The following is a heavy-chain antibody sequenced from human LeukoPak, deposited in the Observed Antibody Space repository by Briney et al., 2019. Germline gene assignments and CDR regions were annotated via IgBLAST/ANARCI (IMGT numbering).Heavy chain of an antibody. Sequence: PGGSLRLSCAASGFTFSSYSMNWVRQAPGKGLEWVSYISSSSSTIYYADSVKGRFTISRDNAKNSLYLQMNSLRAEDTAVYYCARDYPYCSSTSCWEGAFDIWGQGTMVTVSS. CDR2: ISSSSSTI. CDR1: GFTFSSYS. D-gene: IGHD2-2*01. J-gene: IGHJ3*02. CDR3: ARDYPYCSSTSCWEGAFDI. V-gene: IGHV3-48*04.